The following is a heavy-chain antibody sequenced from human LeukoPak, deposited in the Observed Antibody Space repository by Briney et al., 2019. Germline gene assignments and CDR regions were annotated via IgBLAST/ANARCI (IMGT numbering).Heavy chain of an antibody. Sequence: SGGSLRLSCAASGFTFSSYAMSWVRQAPGKGLEWVSAISGSGTNTYYADSVKGRFTISRDNSKNSLYLQMNSLRAEDTAVYYCAKDGVSRYYYYYYMDVWGKGTTVTVSS. CDR1: GFTFSSYA. D-gene: IGHD3-3*01. V-gene: IGHV3-23*01. J-gene: IGHJ6*03. CDR2: ISGSGTNT. CDR3: AKDGVSRYYYYYYMDV.